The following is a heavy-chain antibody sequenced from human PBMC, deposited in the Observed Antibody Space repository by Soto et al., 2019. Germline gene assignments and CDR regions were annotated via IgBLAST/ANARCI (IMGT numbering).Heavy chain of an antibody. J-gene: IGHJ4*02. CDR1: GFTFSSYS. D-gene: IGHD1-7*01. CDR3: ARDLDNWNYLDY. V-gene: IGHV3-21*01. Sequence: GSLRLSCAASGFTFSSYSMNWVRQAPGKGLEWVSSISSSSSYIYYADSVKGRFTISRDNAKNSLYLQMNSLRAEDTAVYYCARDLDNWNYLDYWGQGTLVTVSS. CDR2: ISSSSSYI.